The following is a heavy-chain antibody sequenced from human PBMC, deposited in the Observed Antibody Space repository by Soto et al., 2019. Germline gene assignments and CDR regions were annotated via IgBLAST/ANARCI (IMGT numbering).Heavy chain of an antibody. CDR3: ATRSPAFDY. J-gene: IGHJ4*02. Sequence: QVQLVQSGPEVEKPGASVKVSCKTSGYTFTSYGISWVRQAPGQGLEGMGWISTDKGKTNYAQKFQGRVTMTTDTSTSTAYMDLRSLTSDDTAVYYCATRSPAFDYWGQGTLVTVS. V-gene: IGHV1-18*01. CDR2: ISTDKGKT. CDR1: GYTFTSYG.